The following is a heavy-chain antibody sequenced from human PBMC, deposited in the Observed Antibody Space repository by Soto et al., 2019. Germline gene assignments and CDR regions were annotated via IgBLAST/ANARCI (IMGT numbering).Heavy chain of an antibody. CDR1: GFTFSSYA. CDR2: ISSYGGST. Sequence: EVQLVEAGGGLVQPGGSLRLSCEASGFTFSSYAMHWVRQAPGKGLEYVSAISSYGGSTYYANSVKGRFTISRDNSKNTLYLQMGSQRAEDMAVYYCAIDPDSSGYYYFDYWGEGTLVTVSS. CDR3: AIDPDSSGYYYFDY. V-gene: IGHV3-64*01. J-gene: IGHJ4*02. D-gene: IGHD3-22*01.